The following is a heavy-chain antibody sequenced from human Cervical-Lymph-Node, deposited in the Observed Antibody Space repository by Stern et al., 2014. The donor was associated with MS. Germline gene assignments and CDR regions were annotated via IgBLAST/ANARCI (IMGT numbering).Heavy chain of an antibody. D-gene: IGHD4-17*01. Sequence: QVQLVQSGAEVKKPGSSVKVSCKASGGTFRTYGISWVRQAPGKGLEWMGGIIPLFGVTKYAQKFRGSLTITADKSMTTVYMELSSLRSEDMAIYYCARYGSAEDYGDHATSVFDYWGLGTLVSVSS. CDR2: IIPLFGVT. J-gene: IGHJ4*02. CDR1: GGTFRTYG. CDR3: ARYGSAEDYGDHATSVFDY. V-gene: IGHV1-69*17.